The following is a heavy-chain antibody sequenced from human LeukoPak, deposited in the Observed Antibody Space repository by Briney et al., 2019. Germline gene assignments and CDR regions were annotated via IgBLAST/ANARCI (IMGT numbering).Heavy chain of an antibody. J-gene: IGHJ4*02. CDR3: ARPMYSGSGNCYSFSY. D-gene: IGHD2-15*01. V-gene: IGHV4-39*01. CDR2: IYFGGST. CDR1: GGSISSSSYY. Sequence: SETLSLTCTVSGGSISSSSYYWGWIRQPPGKGLEWIGSIYFGGSTYYNPSLKSRVTISVDTSKNQVSLKLSSVTAADTAVYYCARPMYSGSGNCYSFSYWGQGTLVTVSS.